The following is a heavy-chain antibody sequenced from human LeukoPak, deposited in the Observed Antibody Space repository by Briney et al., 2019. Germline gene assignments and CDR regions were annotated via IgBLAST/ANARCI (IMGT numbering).Heavy chain of an antibody. J-gene: IGHJ3*02. V-gene: IGHV3-48*03. D-gene: IGHD2-2*01. CDR3: ARAQRSTRHAFDI. CDR1: GFTFSSYE. CDR2: ISSSGSTI. Sequence: GGSLRLSCAASGFTFSSYEMNWVRQAPGKGLEWVSYISSSGSTIYYADSAKGRFTISRDNAKNSLYLQMNSLRAEDTAVYYCARAQRSTRHAFDIWGQGTMVTVSS.